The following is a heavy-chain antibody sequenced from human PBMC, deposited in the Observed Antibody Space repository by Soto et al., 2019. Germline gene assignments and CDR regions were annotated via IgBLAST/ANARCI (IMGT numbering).Heavy chain of an antibody. J-gene: IGHJ4*02. CDR2: ISYDGSNK. CDR3: AKDAYHSSSSDYFDY. CDR1: GFTFTSYG. D-gene: IGHD6-6*01. V-gene: IGHV3-30*18. Sequence: PVRSLRPSVAAPGFTFTSYGMHWGGQSPGKELEWVEIISYDGSNKYYADSVKGRFTISRDNCKNTMYLEMNSLRAENKAVYYCAKDAYHSSSSDYFDYWGQGTMVTVSS.